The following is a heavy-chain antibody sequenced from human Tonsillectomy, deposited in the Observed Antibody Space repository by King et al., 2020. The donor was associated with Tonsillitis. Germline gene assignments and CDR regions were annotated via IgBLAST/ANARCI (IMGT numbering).Heavy chain of an antibody. D-gene: IGHD5-24*01. Sequence: VQLVESGGGLVQPGGSLRLSCAASGFTFSSNFMTWVRQAPGKGLEWVSLLYSGGTTDYADSVKGRFTISRDNTKNTLYLQMNSLRAEDTAVYYCARWWTSDGYGSSDAFDIWGQGTMVTVSS. CDR1: GFTFSSNF. CDR3: ARWWTSDGYGSSDAFDI. J-gene: IGHJ3*02. V-gene: IGHV3-66*01. CDR2: LYSGGTT.